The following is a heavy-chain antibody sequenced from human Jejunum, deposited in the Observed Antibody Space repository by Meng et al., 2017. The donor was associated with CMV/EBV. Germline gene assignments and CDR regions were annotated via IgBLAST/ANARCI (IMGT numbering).Heavy chain of an antibody. CDR1: PFTGFY. CDR2: TNPNNGGT. D-gene: IGHD2-21*01. CDR3: TRDLYCGGNCYSAVDY. Sequence: PFTGFYINWVRQAPGQGPEWMGWTNPNNGGTNYAQKFQGRVTMTSDTSTSTAYMELSRLTSDDTAVYYCTRDLYCGGNCYSAVDYWGQGTLVTVSS. V-gene: IGHV1-2*02. J-gene: IGHJ4*02.